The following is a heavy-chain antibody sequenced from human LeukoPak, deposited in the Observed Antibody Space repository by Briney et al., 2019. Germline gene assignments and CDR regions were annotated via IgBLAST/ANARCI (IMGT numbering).Heavy chain of an antibody. CDR1: GFTFSSYW. CDR3: ARKSASGNYPLDY. D-gene: IGHD3-10*01. V-gene: IGHV3-74*01. J-gene: IGHJ4*02. Sequence: GGSLRLSCAASGFTFSSYWMHWVRQAPGKGLVWVSRINSDGSSTSYADSVKGRFTISRDNAKNTVFLQMSSLRAEDTALYYCARKSASGNYPLDYWGQGTLVTVSS. CDR2: INSDGSST.